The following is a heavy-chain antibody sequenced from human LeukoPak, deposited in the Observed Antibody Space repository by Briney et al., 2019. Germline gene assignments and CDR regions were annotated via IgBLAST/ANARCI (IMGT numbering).Heavy chain of an antibody. D-gene: IGHD2-15*01. CDR1: GGSFSGYY. CDR2: IYYNGSP. V-gene: IGHV4-34*01. J-gene: IGHJ2*01. CDR3: ARLSGPLGFCSGGPCYSDWYFDL. Sequence: SETLSLTCAIYGGSFSGYYWGWIRQPPGKGLEWIGNIYYNGSPYYNPSLKSRVTISVDTSKNQFSLKLSSVTAPETAVYYCARLSGPLGFCSGGPCYSDWYFDLWGRGTLVTVSS.